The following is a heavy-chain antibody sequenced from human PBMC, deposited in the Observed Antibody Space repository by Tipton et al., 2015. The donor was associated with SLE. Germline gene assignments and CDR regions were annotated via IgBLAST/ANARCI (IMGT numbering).Heavy chain of an antibody. Sequence: TLSLTCAVYGGPFTGSYWNWIRQPPGKGLEWIGEINYSGSTNYNPSLKSRVTISVDTSKSQFSLKLNSVTAADTAVYYCARLSTRLVRDASDLWGQGTMVTVSS. CDR3: ARLSTRLVRDASDL. CDR1: GGPFTGSY. V-gene: IGHV4-34*01. D-gene: IGHD1-1*01. J-gene: IGHJ3*01. CDR2: INYSGST.